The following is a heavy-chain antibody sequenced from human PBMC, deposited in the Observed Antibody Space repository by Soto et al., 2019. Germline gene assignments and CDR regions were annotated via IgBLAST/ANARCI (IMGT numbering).Heavy chain of an antibody. J-gene: IGHJ6*04. D-gene: IGHD5-18*01. CDR1: GGSISIGGYY. V-gene: IGHV4-31*03. CDR2: IYYSGST. Sequence: SETLSLTCTVSGGSISIGGYYWSWIRQHPGKGLEWIGYIYYSGSTYYNPSLKIRVTISVDTSKNQFSLKLSSVTAADTAVYYCERSGYGYFYYYAMDVCGRGTTVTVSS. CDR3: ERSGYGYFYYYAMDV.